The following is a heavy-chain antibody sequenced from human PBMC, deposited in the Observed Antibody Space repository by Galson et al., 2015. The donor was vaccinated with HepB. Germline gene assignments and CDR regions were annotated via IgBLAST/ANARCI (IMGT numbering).Heavy chain of an antibody. CDR2: IYWNDDK. CDR3: AHSLGLVGPYFDY. D-gene: IGHD2-8*02. CDR1: GFSLRTSGVG. V-gene: IGHV2-5*01. Sequence: PALVKPTQTLTLTCTFSGFSLRTSGVGVGWIRQPPGKALEWLAIIYWNDDKRYSPSLKSRVTITKDTSKNQVVLTMTKMDPVDTATYYCAHSLGLVGPYFDYWGQGTLVTVSS. J-gene: IGHJ4*02.